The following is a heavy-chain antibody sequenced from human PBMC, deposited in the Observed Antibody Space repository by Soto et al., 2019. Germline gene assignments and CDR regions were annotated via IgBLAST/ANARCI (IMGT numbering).Heavy chain of an antibody. Sequence: ASVKVSCKASGYTFTSYYMHWVRQAPGQGLEWMGIINPSGGSTSYAQKFQGRVTMTRDTSTSTVYMELSSLRSEDTAVYYCARDGVVGTYCSGGSCYTYYYYGMDVWGQGTTVTV. CDR2: INPSGGST. D-gene: IGHD2-15*01. V-gene: IGHV1-46*01. CDR3: ARDGVVGTYCSGGSCYTYYYYGMDV. CDR1: GYTFTSYY. J-gene: IGHJ6*02.